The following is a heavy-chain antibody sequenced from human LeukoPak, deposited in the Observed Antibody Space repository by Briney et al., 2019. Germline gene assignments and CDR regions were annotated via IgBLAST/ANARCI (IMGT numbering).Heavy chain of an antibody. CDR1: GFTLSSFK. V-gene: IGHV3-21*01. D-gene: IGHD3-9*01. CDR3: ARDLTGGGYFDS. Sequence: GGSLRLSCATSGFTLSSFKMTWVRQAPGKGLEWVASISPSSSYISYADSLKGRVTVSRDNAKHSVFLQMSSLRAEDTAVYYCARDLTGGGYFDSWGQGTLVSVSS. J-gene: IGHJ4*02. CDR2: ISPSSSYI.